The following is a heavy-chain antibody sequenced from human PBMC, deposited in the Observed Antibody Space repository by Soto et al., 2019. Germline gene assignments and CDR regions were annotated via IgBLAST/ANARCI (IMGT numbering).Heavy chain of an antibody. V-gene: IGHV4-39*01. Sequence: LSLTCTVSGGSISSSSYYWGWTRQPPGKGLEWIGCIHYSGSTYYNPSLRSRVTSSVDTSKNQFSLKVTSVTAADTAVYYCARRLFTSTWPSYFDYWGQGTPVTVSS. CDR1: GGSISSSSYY. D-gene: IGHD6-13*01. CDR3: ARRLFTSTWPSYFDY. J-gene: IGHJ4*02. CDR2: IHYSGST.